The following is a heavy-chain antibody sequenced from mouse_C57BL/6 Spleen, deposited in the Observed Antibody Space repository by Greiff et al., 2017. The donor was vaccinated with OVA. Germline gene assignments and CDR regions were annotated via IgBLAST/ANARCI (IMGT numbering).Heavy chain of an antibody. V-gene: IGHV5-17*01. CDR1: GFTFSDYG. J-gene: IGHJ2*01. Sequence: EVQLQESGGGLVKPGGSLKLSCAASGFTFSDYGMHWVRQAPEKGLEWVAYISSGSSTIYYADTVKGRFTISRDNAKNTLFLQMTSLRSEDTAMYYCASLFAGGYWGQGTTLTVSS. CDR2: ISSGSSTI. CDR3: ASLFAGGY.